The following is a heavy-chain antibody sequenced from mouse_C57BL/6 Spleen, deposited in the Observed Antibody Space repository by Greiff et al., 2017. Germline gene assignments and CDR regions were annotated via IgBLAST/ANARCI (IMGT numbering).Heavy chain of an antibody. V-gene: IGHV1-15*01. D-gene: IGHD1-1*01. J-gene: IGHJ2*01. CDR3: TRSFTTVVPFDY. Sequence: QVQLKQSGAELVRPGASVTLSCKASGYTFTDYEMHWVKQTPVHGLEWIGAIDPETGGTAYNQKFKGKAILTADKSSSTAYMQLSSLTAEDSAVYYCTRSFTTVVPFDYWGQGTTLTVSS. CDR2: IDPETGGT. CDR1: GYTFTDYE.